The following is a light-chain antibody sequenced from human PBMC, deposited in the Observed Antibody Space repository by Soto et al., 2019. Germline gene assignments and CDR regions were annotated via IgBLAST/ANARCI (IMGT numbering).Light chain of an antibody. Sequence: EIVLTQSPATLSLSPGERATLSCRASQSVSSYLAWYQQKPGQAPRVLIYDASNRATGIPARFTGSGSGTDFTLTISSIESEDFAVYYCQQRSNWHSFGGGTKVEIK. J-gene: IGKJ4*01. CDR1: QSVSSY. V-gene: IGKV3-11*01. CDR2: DAS. CDR3: QQRSNWHS.